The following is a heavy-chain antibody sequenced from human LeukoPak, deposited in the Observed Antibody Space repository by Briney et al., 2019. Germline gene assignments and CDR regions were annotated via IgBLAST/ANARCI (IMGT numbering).Heavy chain of an antibody. CDR1: GFTFSSYW. V-gene: IGHV3-7*04. J-gene: IGHJ4*02. CDR2: IKQDGSEK. CDR3: ARGMKDSSRITISGVAPTGY. D-gene: IGHD3-3*01. Sequence: GGSLRLSCAASGFTFSSYWMSWVRQAPGKGLEWVAKIKQDGSEKYYVDSVKGRFTISRDNAKNSLYLQMNSLRAEDTAVYYCARGMKDSSRITISGVAPTGYWGQGTLVTVSS.